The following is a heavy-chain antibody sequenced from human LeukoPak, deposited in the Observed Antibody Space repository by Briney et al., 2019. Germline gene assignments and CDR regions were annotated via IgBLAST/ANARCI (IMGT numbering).Heavy chain of an antibody. Sequence: SETLSLTCAVSGYSISSGYYWVWIRQPPGKGLEWIGSIYHSGSTYYNPSLKSRVNISVDTSKNQFSLKLSSVTAADTAVYYCARLDSGYDYDWFDPWGQGTLVTVSS. D-gene: IGHD5-12*01. V-gene: IGHV4-38-2*01. J-gene: IGHJ5*02. CDR2: IYHSGST. CDR3: ARLDSGYDYDWFDP. CDR1: GYSISSGYY.